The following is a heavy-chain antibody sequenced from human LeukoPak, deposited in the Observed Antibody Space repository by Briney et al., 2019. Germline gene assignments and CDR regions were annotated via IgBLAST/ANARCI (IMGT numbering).Heavy chain of an antibody. D-gene: IGHD3-10*01. CDR1: GFTFSSYS. CDR3: ARLSPRGYFDY. CDR2: ISSSSSYI. J-gene: IGHJ4*02. V-gene: IGHV3-21*01. Sequence: GGSLRLSCAAFGFTFSSYSMNWVCQAPGKGLEWVSSISSSSSYIYYADSVKGRFTISRDNAKNSLYLQMNSLRAEDTAVYYCARLSPRGYFDYWGQGTLVTVSS.